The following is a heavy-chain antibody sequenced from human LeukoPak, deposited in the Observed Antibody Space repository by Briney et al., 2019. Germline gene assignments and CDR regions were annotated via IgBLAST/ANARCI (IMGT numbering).Heavy chain of an antibody. V-gene: IGHV3-21*01. CDR1: GFTFSSYS. D-gene: IGHD3-22*01. CDR3: ARDFRDSAMIVVVTYAFDI. J-gene: IGHJ3*02. CDR2: ISSSSSYI. Sequence: GGSLRLFCAASGFTFSSYSMNWVRQAPGKGLEWVSSISSSSSYIYYADSVKGRFTISRDNAKNSLYLQMNSLRAEDTAVYYCARDFRDSAMIVVVTYAFDIWGQGTMVTVSS.